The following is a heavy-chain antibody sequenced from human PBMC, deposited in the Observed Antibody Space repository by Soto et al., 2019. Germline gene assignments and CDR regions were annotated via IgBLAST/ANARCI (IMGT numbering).Heavy chain of an antibody. V-gene: IGHV3-30*18. Sequence: QVQLVESGGGVVQPGRSLRLSCAASGFTFSSYGMHWVRQAPGKGLEWVAVISYDGSNKYYADSVKGRFTISRDNSKNTLYLQMNSLRAEDTAVYYCAKDPPVQQLAGYFDYRGQGTLVTVSS. CDR2: ISYDGSNK. D-gene: IGHD6-13*01. CDR3: AKDPPVQQLAGYFDY. CDR1: GFTFSSYG. J-gene: IGHJ4*02.